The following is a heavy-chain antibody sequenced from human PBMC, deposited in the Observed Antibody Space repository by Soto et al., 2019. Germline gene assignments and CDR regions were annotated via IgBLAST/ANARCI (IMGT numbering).Heavy chain of an antibody. J-gene: IGHJ5*02. CDR1: GSTFSDYG. D-gene: IGHD2-21*02. CDR3: ARVAWVTTKKFDP. Sequence: QGQLVQSGADVKKPGASVRLSCKTSGSTFSDYGMHWVRHAPGQRLEWMGWIDAANGNIKYAQKFQGRVTFTGDMSTSTGYMELSGLKSEDTAVYYCARVAWVTTKKFDPWGQGTLVTVSS. CDR2: IDAANGNI. V-gene: IGHV1-3*01.